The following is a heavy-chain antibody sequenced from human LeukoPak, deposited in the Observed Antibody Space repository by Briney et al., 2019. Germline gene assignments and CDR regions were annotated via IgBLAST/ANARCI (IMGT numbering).Heavy chain of an antibody. V-gene: IGHV4-34*01. Sequence: PSETLSLTCAVYGGSFSNYYWSWIRQPPGKGLEWIGEINHSGSTNYNPSLKSRVTMSVDTSKNQFSLNVSSVTAADTAVYYCARGLYCSSTSCYASLPLFDSWGQGTLVTVSS. D-gene: IGHD2-2*01. J-gene: IGHJ4*02. CDR2: INHSGST. CDR1: GGSFSNYY. CDR3: ARGLYCSSTSCYASLPLFDS.